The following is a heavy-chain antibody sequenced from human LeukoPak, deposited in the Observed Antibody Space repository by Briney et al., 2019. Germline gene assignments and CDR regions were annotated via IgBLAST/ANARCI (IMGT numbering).Heavy chain of an antibody. CDR3: AREYYYDSSGYYLPGY. Sequence: GASVKVSCKASGYTFTSYYMHWVRQAPGQGLEWMGIINPSGGSTSYAQKFQGRVTMTRDMSTSTVYMELSSLRSEDTAVYYCAREYYYDSSGYYLPGYWGQGTLVTVSS. D-gene: IGHD3-22*01. V-gene: IGHV1-46*01. J-gene: IGHJ4*02. CDR1: GYTFTSYY. CDR2: INPSGGST.